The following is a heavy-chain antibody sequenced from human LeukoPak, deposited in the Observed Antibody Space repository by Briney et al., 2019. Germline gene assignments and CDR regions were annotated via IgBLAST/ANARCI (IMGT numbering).Heavy chain of an antibody. CDR1: GFTFSSYE. Sequence: GGSLRLSCAASGFTFSSYEMNWVRQAPGKGLEWVSYISRSGRTIYYADSVKGRFTISRDNAKNSLYLQTNSLRAEDTAVYYCARNDGFDYWGQGTLVTVSS. J-gene: IGHJ4*01. D-gene: IGHD1-1*01. CDR3: ARNDGFDY. V-gene: IGHV3-48*03. CDR2: ISRSGRTI.